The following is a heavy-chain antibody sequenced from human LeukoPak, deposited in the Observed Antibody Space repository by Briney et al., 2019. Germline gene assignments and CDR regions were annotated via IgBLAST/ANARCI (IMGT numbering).Heavy chain of an antibody. Sequence: PGGSLRLSCAASGFTFSSYEMNWVRQAPGKGLEWVSYISSSGSTIYYADSVKGRFTISRDNAKSSLYLQMNSLRAEDTAVYYCARGQSGSHFDYWGQGTLVTVSS. CDR3: ARGQSGSHFDY. V-gene: IGHV3-48*03. CDR1: GFTFSSYE. D-gene: IGHD3-3*01. CDR2: ISSSGSTI. J-gene: IGHJ4*02.